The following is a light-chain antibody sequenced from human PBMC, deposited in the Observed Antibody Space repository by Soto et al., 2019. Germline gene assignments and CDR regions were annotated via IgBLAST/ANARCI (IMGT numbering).Light chain of an antibody. CDR2: DAS. V-gene: IGKV1-5*01. Sequence: DIQMTQSPPTLSASVGDSVTITCRASQSISSWLAWYQQRPGKAPKVLIYDASSLQSGVPSRFSGSGSGTECTLTISSLQPDDFASYYCQQYNICPWTFGQGTEVEIK. CDR3: QQYNICPWT. J-gene: IGKJ1*01. CDR1: QSISSW.